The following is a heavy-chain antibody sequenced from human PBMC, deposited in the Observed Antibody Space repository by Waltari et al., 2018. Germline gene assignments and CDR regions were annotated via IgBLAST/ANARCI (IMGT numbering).Heavy chain of an antibody. D-gene: IGHD2-15*01. V-gene: IGHV4-59*11. Sequence: QVQLQESGPGLVKPSETLSLTCTVSGGSISSHSCSWLRQPPGKGLEWIGDIYYSGSTNYNPSLKSRVTISVDTSKNQFSLKLSSVTAADTAVYYCARMENCSGGSCYSGFYGMDVWGQGTTVTVSS. CDR1: GGSISSHS. J-gene: IGHJ6*02. CDR3: ARMENCSGGSCYSGFYGMDV. CDR2: IYYSGST.